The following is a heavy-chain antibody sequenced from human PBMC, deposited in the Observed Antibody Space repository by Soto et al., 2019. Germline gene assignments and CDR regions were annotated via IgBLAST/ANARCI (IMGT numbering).Heavy chain of an antibody. J-gene: IGHJ5*02. CDR1: GFTFSSYA. V-gene: IGHV3-23*01. Sequence: GSLRLSCAASGFTFSSYAMTWVRQAPGKGLEWVSGISGSGGSTYYADSVKGRFTISRDNSKNMLYLQMNSLRAGDTAVYYCAKGGRFGVVIQYNWFDPWGQGTLVTVSS. D-gene: IGHD3-3*01. CDR3: AKGGRFGVVIQYNWFDP. CDR2: ISGSGGST.